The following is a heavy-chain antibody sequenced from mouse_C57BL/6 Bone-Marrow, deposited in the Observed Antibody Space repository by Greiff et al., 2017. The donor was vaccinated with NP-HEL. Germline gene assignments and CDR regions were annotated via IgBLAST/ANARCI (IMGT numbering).Heavy chain of an antibody. J-gene: IGHJ3*01. Sequence: QVQLQQSGAELVRPGTSVKMSCKASGYTFTNYWIGWAKQRPGHGLEWIGDIYPGGGYTNYNEKFKGKATLTADKSSSTAYMQFSSLTSEDSAIYYCARGLLRRDAWFAYWGQGTLVTVSA. D-gene: IGHD1-1*01. CDR3: ARGLLRRDAWFAY. V-gene: IGHV1-63*01. CDR2: IYPGGGYT. CDR1: GYTFTNYW.